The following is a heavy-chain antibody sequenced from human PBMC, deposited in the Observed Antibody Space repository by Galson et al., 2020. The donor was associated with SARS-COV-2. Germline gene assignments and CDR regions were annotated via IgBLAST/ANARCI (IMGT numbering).Heavy chain of an antibody. D-gene: IGHD3-22*01. CDR2: MNPNSGNT. CDR3: ARGRSCKRIGVGINTVSRWCDP. V-gene: IGHV1-8*01. J-gene: IGHJ5*02. CDR1: GYTFTSYD. Sequence: ASVKVSCQASGYTFTSYDINWVRQATGQGLEWMGWMNPNSGNTGYAQKFQGRVTMTRTTSISTAYMELSSLRSEDTAVYYCARGRSCKRIGVGINTVSRWCDPWGQGTRVTVSS.